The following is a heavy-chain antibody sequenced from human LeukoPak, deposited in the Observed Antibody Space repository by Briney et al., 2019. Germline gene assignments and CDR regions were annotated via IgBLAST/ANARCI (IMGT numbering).Heavy chain of an antibody. CDR3: AKDPASIAARPDY. CDR2: IRYDGSNK. V-gene: IGHV3-30*02. J-gene: IGHJ4*02. Sequence: GGSLRLSCAASGFTFSSYGMHWVRKAPGKGLEWVAFIRYDGSNKYYADSVEGRFTISRDNSKNTLYLQMNSLRAEDTAVYYCAKDPASIAARPDYWGQGTLVTVSS. D-gene: IGHD6-6*01. CDR1: GFTFSSYG.